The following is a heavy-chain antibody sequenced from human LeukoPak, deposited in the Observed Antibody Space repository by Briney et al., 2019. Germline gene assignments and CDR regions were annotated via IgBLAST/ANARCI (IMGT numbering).Heavy chain of an antibody. J-gene: IGHJ6*03. V-gene: IGHV4-61*01. CDR3: ARVRYSSGWYPNYYYYYMDV. CDR2: IYYSGST. Sequence: SETLSLTCTVSGYSISSGYYWGWIRQPPGKGLEWIGYIYYSGSTNYNPSLKSRVTISVDTSKNQFSLKLSSVTAADTAVYYCARVRYSSGWYPNYYYYYMDVWGKGTTVTVSS. D-gene: IGHD6-19*01. CDR1: GYSISSGYY.